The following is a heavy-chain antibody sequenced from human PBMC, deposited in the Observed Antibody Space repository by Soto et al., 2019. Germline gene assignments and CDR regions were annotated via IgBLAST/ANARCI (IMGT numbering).Heavy chain of an antibody. CDR3: ARVRVIRGVIPSHFGL. CDR2: IIHLYGTV. Sequence: QAHLAQSGAEVKKPGSSVTVSCKASGGTFNSYGISWVRQAPGQGLDWMGVIIHLYGTVNYAQKFQGRVSITADKSTSTAYMDLNSLRSDDTAVYYCARVRVIRGVIPSHFGLWGQGTQVTVSS. CDR1: GGTFNSYG. J-gene: IGHJ4*02. V-gene: IGHV1-69*06. D-gene: IGHD3-10*01.